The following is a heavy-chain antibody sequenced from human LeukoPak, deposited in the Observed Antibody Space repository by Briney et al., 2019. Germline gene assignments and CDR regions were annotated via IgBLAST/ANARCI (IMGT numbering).Heavy chain of an antibody. D-gene: IGHD1-26*01. J-gene: IGHJ4*02. V-gene: IGHV4-34*01. CDR2: INHSGST. Sequence: SETLSLTCAVYGGSLSGYYWSWIRQPPGKGLEWIGEINHSGSTNYNPSLKSRVTISVDTSKNQFSLKLSSVTAADTAVYYCAERPHSGSRIDYWGQGTLVTVSS. CDR3: AERPHSGSRIDY. CDR1: GGSLSGYY.